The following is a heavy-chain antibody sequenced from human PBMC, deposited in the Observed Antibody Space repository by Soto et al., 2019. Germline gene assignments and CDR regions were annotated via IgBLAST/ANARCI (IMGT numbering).Heavy chain of an antibody. V-gene: IGHV1-46*03. CDR1: GYTFTSYY. CDR2: INPSGGST. Sequence: GASVKVSCKASGYTFTSYYMHWVRQAPGQGLEWMGIINPSGGSTSYAQKFQGRVTMTRDTSTSTVYMELSSLRSEDTAVYYCASSQYCSGGSCYSRDAFDIWGQGTMVT. J-gene: IGHJ3*02. D-gene: IGHD2-15*01. CDR3: ASSQYCSGGSCYSRDAFDI.